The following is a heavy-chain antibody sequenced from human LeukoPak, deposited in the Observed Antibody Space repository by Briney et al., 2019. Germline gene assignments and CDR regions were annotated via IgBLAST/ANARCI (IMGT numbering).Heavy chain of an antibody. CDR3: ARRAAVIDWFDP. D-gene: IGHD6-13*01. CDR1: GYSFTSYW. CDR2: IYPGDSDT. V-gene: IGHV5-51*01. J-gene: IGHJ5*02. Sequence: GESLKISCKGSGYSFTSYWIGWVRQMPGKGLEWMGIIYPGDSDTRYNPSFQGQVTISADKSINTVYLQWSSLKASDTAIYYCARRAAVIDWFDPWGQGTLVSVSS.